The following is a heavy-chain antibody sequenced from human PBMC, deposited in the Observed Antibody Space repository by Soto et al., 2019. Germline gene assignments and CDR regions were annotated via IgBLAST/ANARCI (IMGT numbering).Heavy chain of an antibody. Sequence: SETLSLTCTVSGGSISSYYWSWIRQPPGKGLEWIGYIHYSGSSNYNPSLKSRLTISIDTSKNQFSLKLRSVTAADTAVYYCARHIVNTLDALDMWGQGTMVTVSS. CDR2: IHYSGSS. CDR1: GGSISSYY. V-gene: IGHV4-59*08. D-gene: IGHD1-26*01. J-gene: IGHJ3*02. CDR3: ARHIVNTLDALDM.